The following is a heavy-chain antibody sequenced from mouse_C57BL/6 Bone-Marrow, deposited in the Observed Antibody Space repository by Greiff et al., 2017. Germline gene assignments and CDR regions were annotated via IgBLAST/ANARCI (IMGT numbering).Heavy chain of an antibody. CDR1: GFTFSDYG. V-gene: IGHV5-17*01. J-gene: IGHJ1*03. CDR3: ATFDV. Sequence: DVHLVESGGGLVKPGGSLKLSCAASGFTFSDYGMHWVRQAPEKGLEWVAYISSGSSTIYYADTVKGRFIISRDNAKNTLFLQMTSLRSEDTAMYYCATFDVWGTGTTVTVSS. CDR2: ISSGSSTI.